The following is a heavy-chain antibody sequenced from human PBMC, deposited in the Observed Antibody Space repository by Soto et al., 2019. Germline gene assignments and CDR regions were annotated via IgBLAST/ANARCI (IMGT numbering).Heavy chain of an antibody. CDR1: GFTFSSYS. V-gene: IGHV3-21*01. Sequence: PGGSLRLSCAASGFTFSSYSMNLVRQAHGKGLEWVSSISSSSSYIYYADSVKGRFTISRDNAKNSLYLQMNSLRAEDTAVYYCARDRPGYSYGSNFDYWGQGTLVTVSS. D-gene: IGHD5-18*01. CDR2: ISSSSSYI. J-gene: IGHJ4*02. CDR3: ARDRPGYSYGSNFDY.